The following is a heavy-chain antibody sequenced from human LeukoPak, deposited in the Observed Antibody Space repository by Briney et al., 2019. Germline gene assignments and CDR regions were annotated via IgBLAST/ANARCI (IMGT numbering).Heavy chain of an antibody. V-gene: IGHV4-4*02. D-gene: IGHD3-22*01. CDR3: ARQGAYYYDSSGYYFRWFDP. Sequence: SGTLSLTCAVSGGSISSSNWWSWVRQPPGKGLEWIGEIYHSGSTNYNPSLKSRVTISVDKSKNQFSLKLSSVTAADTAVYYCARQGAYYYDSSGYYFRWFDPWGQGTLVTVSS. CDR2: IYHSGST. CDR1: GGSISSSNW. J-gene: IGHJ5*02.